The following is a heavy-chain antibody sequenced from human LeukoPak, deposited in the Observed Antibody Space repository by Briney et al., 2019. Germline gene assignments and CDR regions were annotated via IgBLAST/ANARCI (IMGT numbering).Heavy chain of an antibody. J-gene: IGHJ3*02. CDR3: ARIDRIKSRNRGAFDI. V-gene: IGHV1-18*01. CDR2: ISAYNGNT. D-gene: IGHD1-14*01. CDR1: GYTFTSYG. Sequence: GASVKVSCKASGYTFTSYGISWVRQAPGQGLEWMGWISAYNGNTNYAQKLQGRVTMTTDTSTSTAYMELRSLRSDDTAVYYCARIDRIKSRNRGAFDIWGQGTMVTVSS.